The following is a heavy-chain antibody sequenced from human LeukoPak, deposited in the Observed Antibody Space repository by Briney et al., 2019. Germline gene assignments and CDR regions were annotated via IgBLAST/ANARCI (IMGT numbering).Heavy chain of an antibody. V-gene: IGHV3-7*01. CDR1: GFTFSSYW. Sequence: WGSLRLSCAASGFTFSSYWMSWVRQAPGKGLEWVANIKQDGSEKYYVDSVKGRFTISRDNAKNSLYLQMNSLRAEDTAVYYCARINLYPFYYYYGMDVWGQGTTVTVSS. D-gene: IGHD2-2*01. CDR2: IKQDGSEK. CDR3: ARINLYPFYYYYGMDV. J-gene: IGHJ6*02.